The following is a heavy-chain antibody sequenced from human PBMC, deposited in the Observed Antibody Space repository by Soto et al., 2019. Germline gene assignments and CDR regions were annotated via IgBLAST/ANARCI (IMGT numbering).Heavy chain of an antibody. CDR3: ARAISDFWSGYYPKDYSYYGMDV. Sequence: SETLSLTCTVSGGSISSYYWSWIRQPPGKGLEWIGYIYYSGSTNYNPSLKSRVTISVDTSKNQFSLKLSSVTAAATAVYYCARAISDFWSGYYPKDYSYYGMDVWGQGTTVPVSS. CDR1: GGSISSYY. J-gene: IGHJ6*02. V-gene: IGHV4-59*01. D-gene: IGHD3-3*01. CDR2: IYYSGST.